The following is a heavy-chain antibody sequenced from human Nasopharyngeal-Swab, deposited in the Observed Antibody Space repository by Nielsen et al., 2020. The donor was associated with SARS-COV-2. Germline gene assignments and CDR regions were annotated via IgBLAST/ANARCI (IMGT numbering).Heavy chain of an antibody. CDR3: ARDSVFSLLLSFSI. J-gene: IGHJ3*02. CDR1: GGSISSGSYY. V-gene: IGHV4-61*02. CDR2: IYTSGST. D-gene: IGHD2/OR15-2a*01. Sequence: SETLSLTCTVSGGSISSGSYYWSWIRQPAGKGLEWIGRIYTSGSTNYNPSLKSRVTISVDTSKNQFSLKLSSVTAADTAVYYCARDSVFSLLLSFSIWGQGTMVTVSS.